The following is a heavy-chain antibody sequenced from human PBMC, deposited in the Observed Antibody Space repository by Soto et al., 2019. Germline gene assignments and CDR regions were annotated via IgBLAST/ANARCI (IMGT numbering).Heavy chain of an antibody. J-gene: IGHJ5*02. Sequence: GASVKVSCKASGGTFSSYAISWVRQAPGQGLEWMGGIIPIFGTANYAQKFQGRVTITADESTSTAYMELSSLRSEDTAVYYCARGRFLETPEWISLDWFDPWGQGTLVTVSS. CDR1: GGTFSSYA. V-gene: IGHV1-69*13. CDR2: IIPIFGTA. CDR3: ARGRFLETPEWISLDWFDP. D-gene: IGHD3-3*01.